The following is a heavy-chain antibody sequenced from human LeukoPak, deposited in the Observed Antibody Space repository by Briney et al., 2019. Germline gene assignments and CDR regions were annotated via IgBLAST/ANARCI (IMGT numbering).Heavy chain of an antibody. J-gene: IGHJ4*02. Sequence: SVKVSCKASGGTFSSYAISWVRQAPGQGLEWMGRIIPILGIANYAQKFQGRVTITADKFTSTAYMELSSLRSEDTAVYYCARAGRGVATPQPADYWGQGTLVTVSS. CDR2: IIPILGIA. D-gene: IGHD5-12*01. V-gene: IGHV1-69*04. CDR1: GGTFSSYA. CDR3: ARAGRGVATPQPADY.